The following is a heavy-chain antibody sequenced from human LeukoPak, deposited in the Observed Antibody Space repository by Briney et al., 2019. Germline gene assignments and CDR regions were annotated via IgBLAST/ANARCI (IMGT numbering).Heavy chain of an antibody. Sequence: GGSLRLSCAASGFTFSTYAMTWVRQAPGKGLEWVSVIRASGTAHYADSMKGRFTISRDNSKNTVYLQLSSLRPEDTAVYYCAKARVTTGYYMQVDYWGQGTLVTVSS. D-gene: IGHD3-9*01. CDR3: AKARVTTGYYMQVDY. CDR2: IRASGTA. J-gene: IGHJ4*02. V-gene: IGHV3-23*01. CDR1: GFTFSTYA.